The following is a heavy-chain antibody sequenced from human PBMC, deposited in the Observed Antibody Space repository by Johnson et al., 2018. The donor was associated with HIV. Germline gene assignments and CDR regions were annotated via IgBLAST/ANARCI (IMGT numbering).Heavy chain of an antibody. CDR1: GFTVSSNY. Sequence: EVQLVESGGGLVQPGGSLRLSCAASGFTVSSNYMSWVRQAPGKGLEWVSVIYSGGSTYYADSVKGRFTISRDNSKNTLYLQMNSLRAEDTAVYYCAKGDYYDTRAAFDIWGQGTMVTVSS. CDR2: IYSGGST. V-gene: IGHV3-66*01. J-gene: IGHJ3*02. D-gene: IGHD3-22*01. CDR3: AKGDYYDTRAAFDI.